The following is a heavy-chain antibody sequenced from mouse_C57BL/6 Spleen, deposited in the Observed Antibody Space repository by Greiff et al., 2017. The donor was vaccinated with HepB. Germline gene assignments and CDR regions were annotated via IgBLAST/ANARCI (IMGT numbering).Heavy chain of an antibody. D-gene: IGHD6-2*01. CDR2: INPSTGGT. CDR3: ARQTSY. CDR1: GYSFTGYY. Sequence: EVKLMESGPELVKPGASVKISCKASGYSFTGYYMNWVKQSPEKSLEWIGEINPSTGGTTYNQKFKAKATLTVDKSSSTAYMQLKSLTSEDSAVYYCARQTSYWGQGTTLTVSS. J-gene: IGHJ2*01. V-gene: IGHV1-42*01.